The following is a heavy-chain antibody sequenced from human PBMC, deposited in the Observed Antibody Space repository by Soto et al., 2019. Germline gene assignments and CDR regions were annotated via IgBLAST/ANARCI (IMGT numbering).Heavy chain of an antibody. CDR3: AGALSKIPDYDRLTRPADYQGMDV. V-gene: IGHV4-59*01. CDR1: GGSISSYY. CDR2: IYYSGST. D-gene: IGHD3-9*01. J-gene: IGHJ6*02. Sequence: PSDTLSLTCTVSGGSISSYYWSWIRQPPGKGLEWIGYIYYSGSTNYNPSLKSRVTISVDTSKNQFSLKLSSVTAADTAVYYCAGALSKIPDYDRLTRPADYQGMDVWGQGTRVTVSS.